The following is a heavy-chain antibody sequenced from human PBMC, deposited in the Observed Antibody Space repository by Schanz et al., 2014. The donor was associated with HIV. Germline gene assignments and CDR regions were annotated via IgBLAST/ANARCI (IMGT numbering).Heavy chain of an antibody. V-gene: IGHV3-30*18. CDR2: ISHNGNND. CDR3: AKDRNYYESKYRGKGNYYYYYGMDV. D-gene: IGHD3-22*01. CDR1: GFTFSTND. Sequence: QVQLVESGGGVVQPGRSLRLSCAASGFTFSTNDMHWVRQLPGKGLEWVAVISHNGNNDYYAESVKGRFTISRDNSKNSLSLLIKSLRAEDAAVYYCAKDRNYYESKYRGKGNYYYYYGMDVWGQGTTVTVSS. J-gene: IGHJ6*02.